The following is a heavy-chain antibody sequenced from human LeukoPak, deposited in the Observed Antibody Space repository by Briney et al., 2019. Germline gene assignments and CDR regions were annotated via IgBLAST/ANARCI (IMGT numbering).Heavy chain of an antibody. D-gene: IGHD3-22*01. V-gene: IGHV3-30*02. CDR2: IQYDGSNQ. Sequence: GGSLRLSCAASRFTFSTYGMHWVRQAPGKGLEWVAYIQYDGSNQQYADSVKGRFTISRDNAKNTLYLQMSSLRAEDTAMYYCARDDLYYDTGDYYYASYFQHWGQGTLVTVSS. CDR3: ARDDLYYDTGDYYYASYFQH. J-gene: IGHJ1*01. CDR1: RFTFSTYG.